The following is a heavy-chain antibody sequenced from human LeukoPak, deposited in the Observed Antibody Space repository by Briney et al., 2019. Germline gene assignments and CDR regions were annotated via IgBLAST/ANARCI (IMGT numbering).Heavy chain of an antibody. D-gene: IGHD3-10*01. V-gene: IGHV3-21*06. Sequence: GGSLRLSCAASGFTFSDYSMNWVRQTPRKGLEWVSCISGSGSYIYYADSVKGRFTISRDNAKNSLHLQVNSLRAEDTAVYYCVRERFHGSGAPKFDFWGQGTLVTVSS. J-gene: IGHJ4*02. CDR3: VRERFHGSGAPKFDF. CDR2: ISGSGSYI. CDR1: GFTFSDYS.